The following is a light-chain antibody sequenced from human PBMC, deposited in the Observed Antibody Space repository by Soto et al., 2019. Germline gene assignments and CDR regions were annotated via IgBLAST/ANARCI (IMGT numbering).Light chain of an antibody. CDR3: QQRSNSPWT. CDR2: DAS. Sequence: EIVLTQSPATLSLSPLEIATLSFMASQRISGYLGWYQQKPGQAPRLLIYDASNRATGIPVRFSGSGSGTDYTLTITKLEPEDFAIYYCQQRSNSPWTFGQGTKVDIK. CDR1: QRISGY. J-gene: IGKJ1*01. V-gene: IGKV3-11*01.